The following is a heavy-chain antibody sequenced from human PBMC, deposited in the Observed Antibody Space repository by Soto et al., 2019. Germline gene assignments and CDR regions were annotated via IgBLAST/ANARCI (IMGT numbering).Heavy chain of an antibody. CDR1: GGSISSDNW. CDR3: ARDPSGVASDAFDI. Sequence: QVQLQESGPGLVKPSGTLSLTCTVSGGSISSDNWWTWVRRPPGKGLEWIGEIYHSGRANYKPSLKSRITMSVDKSKNQFSLNLTSVTAADAAVYYYARDPSGVASDAFDIWGQGTMVIVSS. V-gene: IGHV4-4*02. D-gene: IGHD2-21*01. CDR2: IYHSGRA. J-gene: IGHJ3*02.